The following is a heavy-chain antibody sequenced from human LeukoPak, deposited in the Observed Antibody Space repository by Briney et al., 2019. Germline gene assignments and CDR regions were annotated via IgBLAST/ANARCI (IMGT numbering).Heavy chain of an antibody. J-gene: IGHJ4*02. CDR2: IYSGGST. D-gene: IGHD4-23*01. V-gene: IGHV3-53*01. Sequence: GGSLRLSCAASGFTVSSNYMSWVRQAPGKGLEWVSVIYSGGSTYYADSVKGRFTISRDNSKNTLYLQMNSLRAEDTAVYYCARDDYGGRGEFDYWGQGNLVTVSS. CDR1: GFTVSSNY. CDR3: ARDDYGGRGEFDY.